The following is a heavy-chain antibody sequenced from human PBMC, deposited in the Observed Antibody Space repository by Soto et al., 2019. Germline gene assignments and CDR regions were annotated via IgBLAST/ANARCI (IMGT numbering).Heavy chain of an antibody. J-gene: IGHJ6*02. D-gene: IGHD3-16*01. CDR2: IYYSGST. Sequence: QVQLQESGPGLVKPSQTLSLTCTVSGGSISSGGYYWSWIRQHPWKGLEWIGYIYYSGSTYYNPSLKSRVTISVDTSKNQFSLKLSSVTAADTAVYYCARDTDYDSYYYYGMDVWGQGTTVTVSS. CDR3: ARDTDYDSYYYYGMDV. CDR1: GGSISSGGYY. V-gene: IGHV4-31*03.